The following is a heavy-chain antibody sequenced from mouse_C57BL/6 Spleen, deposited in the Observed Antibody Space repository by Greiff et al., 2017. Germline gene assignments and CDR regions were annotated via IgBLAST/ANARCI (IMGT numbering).Heavy chain of an antibody. CDR3: ARRNSHYAMDY. Sequence: VKLQESGAELARPGASVKLSCKASGYTFTSYGISWVKQRTGQGLEWIGEIYPRSGNTYYNEKFKGKATLTADKSSSTAYMELRSLTSEDSAVYFCARRNSHYAMDYWGQGTSVTVSS. V-gene: IGHV1-81*01. J-gene: IGHJ4*01. CDR2: IYPRSGNT. CDR1: GYTFTSYG.